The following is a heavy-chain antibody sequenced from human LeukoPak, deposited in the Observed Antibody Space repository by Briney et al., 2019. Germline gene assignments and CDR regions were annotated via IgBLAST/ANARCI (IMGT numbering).Heavy chain of an antibody. CDR1: GFNFSSYA. CDR3: SSNAEMATNPHPETAGEYYHYGMDV. Sequence: GGSLRLFWAASGFNFSSYAMHWVRQAPGKGLEWVAVISYDGSNKYYADSVKGRFTISSDNSKNTLYPQMNSLRGEDTAVDYCSSNAEMATNPHPETAGEYYHYGMDVWGQRTTVTVSS. D-gene: IGHD5-24*01. CDR2: ISYDGSNK. J-gene: IGHJ6*02. V-gene: IGHV3-30*04.